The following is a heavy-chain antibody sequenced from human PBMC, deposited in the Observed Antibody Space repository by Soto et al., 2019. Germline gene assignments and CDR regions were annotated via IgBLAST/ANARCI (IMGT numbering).Heavy chain of an antibody. J-gene: IGHJ6*02. CDR2: IYHSGST. Sequence: SETLSLTCAVSGGSISSSNGWSWVRQPPGKGLEWIGEIYHSGSTNYNPSLKSRVTISVDTSKNQFSLKLNSVTAADTAVYYCARDRAIAAAGGGHYYYGMDVWGQGTTVTVS. D-gene: IGHD6-13*01. CDR3: ARDRAIAAAGGGHYYYGMDV. CDR1: GGSISSSNG. V-gene: IGHV4-4*02.